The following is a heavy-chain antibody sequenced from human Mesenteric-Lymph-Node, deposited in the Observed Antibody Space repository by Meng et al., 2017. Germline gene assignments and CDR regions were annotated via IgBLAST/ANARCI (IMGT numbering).Heavy chain of an antibody. CDR3: ARMIGSGPFDY. J-gene: IGHJ4*02. Sequence: QVQLQESGPGLVRPSETLSLTCTVSGDSVSTNYFWSWLWQSPGKGLELIGYIHYSRSPDYNPSLKSRVTISIDTSKNQFSLNLNSVTTTDTAVYYCARMIGSGPFDYWGQGTLVTVSS. CDR1: GDSVSTNYF. D-gene: IGHD6-19*01. V-gene: IGHV4-61*01. CDR2: IHYSRSP.